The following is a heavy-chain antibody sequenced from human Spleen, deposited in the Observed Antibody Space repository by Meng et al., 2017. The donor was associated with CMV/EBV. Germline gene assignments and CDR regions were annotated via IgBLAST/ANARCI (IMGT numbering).Heavy chain of an antibody. Sequence: GGSLRLSCAASGFTFSSYSMSWIRQAPGKGLQWVSSISGSSTVTYYADSVKGRFTISRDNSNKTLHLQMNSLRADDTAVYYCVKGWQQLGDSWGQGTLVTVSS. CDR3: VKGWQQLGDS. J-gene: IGHJ4*02. CDR2: ISGSSTVT. D-gene: IGHD4-23*01. V-gene: IGHV3-23*01. CDR1: GFTFSSYS.